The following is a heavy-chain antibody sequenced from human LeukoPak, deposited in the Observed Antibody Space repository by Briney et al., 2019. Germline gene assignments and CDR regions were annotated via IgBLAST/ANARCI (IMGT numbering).Heavy chain of an antibody. CDR3: AKIDTFDYDTSGRHWLDS. J-gene: IGHJ5*01. D-gene: IGHD4/OR15-4a*01. CDR1: EFTLSSYD. V-gene: IGHV3-30*18. CDR2: ISYDGSNK. Sequence: GGSLRLSCAASEFTLSSYDMHWVRQAPGKGLEWVAVISYDGSNKYYADSVKGRFTISRDNSKKMLYLQMNSLRAEDTAVYFCAKIDTFDYDTSGRHWLDSWGQGTLVTVSS.